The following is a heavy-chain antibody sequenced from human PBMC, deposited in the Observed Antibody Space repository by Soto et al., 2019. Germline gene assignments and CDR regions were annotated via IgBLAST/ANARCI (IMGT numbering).Heavy chain of an antibody. Sequence: ASVKVSCKTSGYTFTAYYIHWVRQAPGQGLEWVGWINPTSGDTNYAQKSQGRVTMTRDTSISTTYMELSWLRSDDTAVYYCAREDGGPDTSGYAFNPWGQGTTVTVSS. V-gene: IGHV1-2*02. CDR2: INPTSGDT. CDR3: AREDGGPDTSGYAFNP. D-gene: IGHD3-22*01. CDR1: GYTFTAYY. J-gene: IGHJ3*01.